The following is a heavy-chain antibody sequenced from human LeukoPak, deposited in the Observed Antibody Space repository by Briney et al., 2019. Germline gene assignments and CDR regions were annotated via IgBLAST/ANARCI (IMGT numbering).Heavy chain of an antibody. CDR2: IYYSGST. V-gene: IGHV4-39*01. CDR3: ATRPRSSAYYPFDY. D-gene: IGHD3-10*01. Sequence: SETLSLTCTVSGGSISSSSYYWGWIRQPPGKGLEWIGSIYYSGSTYYNPSLKSRVTISVDTSKNQFSLKLSSVTAADTAVYYCATRPRSSAYYPFDYWGQGTLVTVSS. J-gene: IGHJ4*02. CDR1: GGSISSSSYY.